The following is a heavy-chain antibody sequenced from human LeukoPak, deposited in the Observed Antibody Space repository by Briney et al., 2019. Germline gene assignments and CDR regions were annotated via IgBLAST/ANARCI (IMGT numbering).Heavy chain of an antibody. CDR2: INWNGGST. J-gene: IGHJ4*02. D-gene: IGHD1-26*01. V-gene: IGHV3-20*04. CDR3: ARDQGSYLSRYFDY. CDR1: GFTFDDYG. Sequence: GGSLRLSCAASGFTFDDYGMSWVRQAPGKGLEWVSGINWNGGSTGCADSVKGRFTISRDNAKNSLYLQMNSLRAEDTALYYCARDQGSYLSRYFDYWGQGTLVTVSS.